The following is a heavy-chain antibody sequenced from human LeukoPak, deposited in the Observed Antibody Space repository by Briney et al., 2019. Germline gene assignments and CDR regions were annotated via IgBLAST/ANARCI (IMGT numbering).Heavy chain of an antibody. CDR3: AHSGAYCSSTSCPPLLDY. Sequence: SGPTLVKPTQTLTLTCTFSGFSLSTSGVGVGWIRQPPGKALEWLALIYWDDDKRYSPSLKSRLTITKDTSKNQVVLTMTNMDPVDTATYYCAHSGAYCSSTSCPPLLDYWGQGTLVTVSS. CDR1: GFSLSTSGVG. J-gene: IGHJ4*02. V-gene: IGHV2-5*02. CDR2: IYWDDDK. D-gene: IGHD2-2*01.